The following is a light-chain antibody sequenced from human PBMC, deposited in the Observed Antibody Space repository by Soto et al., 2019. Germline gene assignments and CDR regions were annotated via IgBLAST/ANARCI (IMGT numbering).Light chain of an antibody. CDR3: QQRSNWPPLT. CDR1: QSVRSY. J-gene: IGKJ5*01. CDR2: DAS. V-gene: IGKV3-11*01. Sequence: EIVLTQSPATLSLSPGERATLSCRASQSVRSYLAWFQQKPGQAPRLLIYDASNRATGIPARFSGSGSGTDFTLTISSLEPEDFAVYDCQQRSNWPPLTFGQGTRLESK.